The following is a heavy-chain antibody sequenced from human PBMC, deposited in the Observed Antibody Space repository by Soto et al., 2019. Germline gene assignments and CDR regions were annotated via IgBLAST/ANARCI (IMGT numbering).Heavy chain of an antibody. D-gene: IGHD6-13*01. CDR1: GFTFSSYE. J-gene: IGHJ5*02. CDR3: ARESPTPNGSSWYFNWFEP. CDR2: ISSSGSTI. V-gene: IGHV3-48*03. Sequence: GGSLRLSCAASGFTFSSYEMNWVRQAPGKGLEWVSYISSSGSTIYYADSVKGRFTISRDNAKNSLYLQMNSLRAEDTAVYYCARESPTPNGSSWYFNWFEPWGQGTMVTV.